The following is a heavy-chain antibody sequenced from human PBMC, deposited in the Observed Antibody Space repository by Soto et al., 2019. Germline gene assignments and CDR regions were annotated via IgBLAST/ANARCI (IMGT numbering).Heavy chain of an antibody. CDR3: AREIGVDYVWGSYRYFDY. CDR1: GGTFSSYA. V-gene: IGHV1-69*13. Sequence: SVKVSCKASGGTFSSYAISWVRQAPGQGLEWMGGIIPIFGTANYAQKFQGRVTITADESTSTAYLELSSLRSEDTAVYYCAREIGVDYVWGSYRYFDYWGQGTLVTVSS. CDR2: IIPIFGTA. D-gene: IGHD3-16*02. J-gene: IGHJ4*02.